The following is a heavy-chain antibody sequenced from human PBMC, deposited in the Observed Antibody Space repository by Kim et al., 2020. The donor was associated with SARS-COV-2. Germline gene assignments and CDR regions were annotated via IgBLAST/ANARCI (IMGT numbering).Heavy chain of an antibody. CDR2: ISYDGSNK. D-gene: IGHD4-4*01. V-gene: IGHV3-30-3*01. J-gene: IGHJ4*02. CDR1: GFTFSSYA. CDR3: AREHSNYGIDY. Sequence: GGSLRLSCAASGFTFSSYAMHWVRQAPGEGLEWVAVISYDGSNKYYADSVKGRFTISRDNSKNTLYLQMNSLRAEDTAVYYCAREHSNYGIDYWGQGTLVTVSS.